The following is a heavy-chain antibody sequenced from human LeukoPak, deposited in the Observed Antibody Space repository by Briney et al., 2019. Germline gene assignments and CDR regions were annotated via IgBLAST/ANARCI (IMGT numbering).Heavy chain of an antibody. D-gene: IGHD3-16*01. CDR3: ARDPVGGAFDI. J-gene: IGHJ3*02. CDR2: TNQDGSET. V-gene: IGHV3-7*01. CDR1: GFTVSSNY. Sequence: GGSLRLSCAASGFTVSSNYMSWVRQAPGKGLECVAITNQDGSETFYLDSVKGRFTISRDNAEDSLYLQMNSLRAEDAAVYYCARDPVGGAFDIWGQGAMVTVSS.